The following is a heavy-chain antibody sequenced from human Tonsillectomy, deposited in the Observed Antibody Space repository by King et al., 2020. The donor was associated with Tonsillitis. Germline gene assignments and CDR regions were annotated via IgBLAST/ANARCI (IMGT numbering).Heavy chain of an antibody. J-gene: IGHJ4*02. V-gene: IGHV5-51*01. CDR2: IFPGDSDT. D-gene: IGHD6-13*01. Sequence: VQLVESGAEVKKPGESLKISCKGSGYSFTNYWIGWVRQMPGKGLEWMGIIFPGDSDTRYSPSFQGQVTISADKSISTAYLQWSSLKASDTAMYYCARPRFIATGGFYFDCGGQGTLVTVSS. CDR1: GYSFTNYW. CDR3: ARPRFIATGGFYFDC.